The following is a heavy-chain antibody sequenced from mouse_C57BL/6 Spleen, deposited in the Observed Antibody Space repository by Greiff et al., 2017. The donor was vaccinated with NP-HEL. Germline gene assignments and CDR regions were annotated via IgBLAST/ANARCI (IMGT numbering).Heavy chain of an antibody. CDR2: IYPGDGDT. J-gene: IGHJ2*01. Sequence: QVQLQQSGPELVKPGASVKISCKASGYAFSSSWMNWVKQRPGKGLEWIGRIYPGDGDTNYNGKFKGKATLTADKSSSTAYMQLSSLTSEDSAVYFCARSDYYGSSDYFDYWGQGTTLTVSS. D-gene: IGHD1-1*01. CDR1: GYAFSSSW. CDR3: ARSDYYGSSDYFDY. V-gene: IGHV1-82*01.